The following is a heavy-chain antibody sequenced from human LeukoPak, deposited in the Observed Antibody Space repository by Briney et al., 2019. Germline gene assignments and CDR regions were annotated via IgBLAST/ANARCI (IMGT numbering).Heavy chain of an antibody. J-gene: IGHJ2*01. CDR2: IYPGDSDT. Sequence: GESLKISCKGSGYSFTSYWIGWVRQMPGKGLEWMGLIYPGDSDTRYSPSFQGQVTISADKSISTAYLQWSSLKASDTAMYYCARPGRGYSYARGYWYFDLWGRGTLVTVSS. CDR1: GYSFTSYW. CDR3: ARPGRGYSYARGYWYFDL. V-gene: IGHV5-51*01. D-gene: IGHD5-18*01.